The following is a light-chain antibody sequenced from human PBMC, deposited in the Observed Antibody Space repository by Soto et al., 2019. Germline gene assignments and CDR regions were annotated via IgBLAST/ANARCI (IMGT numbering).Light chain of an antibody. V-gene: IGLV2-11*01. Sequence: QSVLTQPRSVSGSPGQSVTISCTGTSSDIGGYNYVSWYQQHPGKAPKLMIYDVIKRPSGVPDRFSGSKSGNTASLTIYGLQAEDEADYYCCSYAGSYNQVFGNGTKVTV. CDR1: SSDIGGYNY. CDR3: CSYAGSYNQV. J-gene: IGLJ1*01. CDR2: DVI.